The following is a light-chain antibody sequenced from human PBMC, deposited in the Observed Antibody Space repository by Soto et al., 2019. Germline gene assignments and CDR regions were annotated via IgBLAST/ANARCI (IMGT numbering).Light chain of an antibody. CDR1: ESVSTN. CDR3: QQYSIWRT. CDR2: GAS. V-gene: IGKV3-15*01. Sequence: EIEMSKSPATLSLAAGDRVTLSCRASESVSTNLAWYQQKAGQAPRLLIYGASTRATGIPARFSGSGSGTEFTLTISSLQSEDFAVYYCQQYSIWRTFGQGTKVDIK. J-gene: IGKJ1*01.